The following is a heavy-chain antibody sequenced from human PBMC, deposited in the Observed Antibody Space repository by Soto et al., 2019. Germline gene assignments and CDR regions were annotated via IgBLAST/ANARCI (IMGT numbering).Heavy chain of an antibody. CDR1: GYTFTGYY. CDR2: INPNSGGT. Sequence: ASVKVSCKASGYTFTGYYMHWVRQAPGQGLEWMGWINPNSGGTNYAQKFQGWVTMTRDTSISTAYMELSRLRSDDTAVYYCARGGGYQLFLGYYYYGMDVWGQGTTVTVSS. D-gene: IGHD2-2*01. J-gene: IGHJ6*02. V-gene: IGHV1-2*04. CDR3: ARGGGYQLFLGYYYYGMDV.